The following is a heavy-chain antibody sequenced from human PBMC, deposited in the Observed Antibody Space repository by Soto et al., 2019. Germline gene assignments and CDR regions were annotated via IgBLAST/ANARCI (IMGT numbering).Heavy chain of an antibody. J-gene: IGHJ5*01. CDR3: ARGRYCLTGRCCTNWFDS. V-gene: IGHV4-30-4*01. Sequence: PSETLSLTCSVSGDSISTVDYFWAWIRQPPGKALEYIGYIYKSATTYYNPSFESRVAISLDTSKSQFSLNVTSVTAADTAVYFCARGRYCLTGRCCTNWFDSWGQGTLVTVSS. CDR1: GDSISTVDYF. D-gene: IGHD2-15*01. CDR2: IYKSATT.